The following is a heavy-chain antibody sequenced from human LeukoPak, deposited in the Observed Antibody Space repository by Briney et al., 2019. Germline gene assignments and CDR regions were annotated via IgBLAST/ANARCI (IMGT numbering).Heavy chain of an antibody. J-gene: IGHJ1*01. Sequence: GESLKISCKGSGYSFTNYWIGWVRQMPGKGLEWMGIIYPGDSDTRNSPSFQGQVTISADKSISTAYLQWSSLKASDTAMYYCARARYSSSWIGSTAEYFQHWGQGTLVTVSS. D-gene: IGHD6-13*01. V-gene: IGHV5-51*01. CDR1: GYSFTNYW. CDR2: IYPGDSDT. CDR3: ARARYSSSWIGSTAEYFQH.